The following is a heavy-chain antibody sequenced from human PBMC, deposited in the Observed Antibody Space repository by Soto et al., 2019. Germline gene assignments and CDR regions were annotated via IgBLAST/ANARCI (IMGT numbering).Heavy chain of an antibody. CDR2: VSTSGAT. V-gene: IGHV4-4*07. CDR1: DDFISSYY. CDR3: ARADYEILTGSYAMDV. Sequence: QVQLQESGPRLVKPSETLSLTCTVSDDFISSYYWNWIRQPAGKGLEWIGRVSTSGATNYNPSLGSRVTMSVDTSKKQFSLKLTSVTAADTAVYFCARADYEILTGSYAMDVSGQGTTVTVSS. J-gene: IGHJ6*02. D-gene: IGHD3-9*01.